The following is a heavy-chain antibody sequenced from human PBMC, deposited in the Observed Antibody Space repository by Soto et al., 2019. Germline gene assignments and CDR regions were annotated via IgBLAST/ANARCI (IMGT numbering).Heavy chain of an antibody. CDR3: ARDGHGGYVSDFDY. Sequence: ASVKVSCKASGYTFTSYAMHWVRQAPGQRLEWMGWINAGNGNTKYSQKFQGRVTITRDTSASTAYMGLSSLRSDDTAVYYCARDGHGGYVSDFDYWGQGTLVTVSS. J-gene: IGHJ4*02. V-gene: IGHV1-3*01. D-gene: IGHD5-12*01. CDR1: GYTFTSYA. CDR2: INAGNGNT.